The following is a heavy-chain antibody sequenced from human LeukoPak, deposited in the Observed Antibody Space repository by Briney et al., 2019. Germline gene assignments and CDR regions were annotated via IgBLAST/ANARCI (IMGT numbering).Heavy chain of an antibody. D-gene: IGHD7-27*01. Sequence: GGSLRLSCAASGFTFSNAWMTWVRQAPGKGLEWVSRIKTKNDGGTTDYAAPVKGRFTISRDDSKNTLYLQMSSLRTEDTAVYYCTSTLGYWGQGTLVTVSS. CDR3: TSTLGY. CDR2: IKTKNDGGTT. J-gene: IGHJ4*02. V-gene: IGHV3-15*01. CDR1: GFTFSNAW.